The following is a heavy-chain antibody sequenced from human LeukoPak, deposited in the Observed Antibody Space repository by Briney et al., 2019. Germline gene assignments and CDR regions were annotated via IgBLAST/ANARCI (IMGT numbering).Heavy chain of an antibody. CDR3: ARGASYYYGSGSYYGFDP. CDR1: GYTFTGYY. D-gene: IGHD3-10*01. J-gene: IGHJ5*02. Sequence: ASVKVSCKASGYTFTGYYMHWVRQATGQGLEWMGWMNPNSGNTGYAQKFQGRVTITRNTSISTAYMELSSLRSEDTAVYYCARGASYYYGSGSYYGFDPWGQGTLVTVPS. V-gene: IGHV1-8*03. CDR2: MNPNSGNT.